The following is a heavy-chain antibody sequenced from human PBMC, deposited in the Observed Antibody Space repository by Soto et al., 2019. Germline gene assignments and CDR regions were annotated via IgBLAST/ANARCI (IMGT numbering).Heavy chain of an antibody. J-gene: IGHJ5*02. Sequence: GESLKISCKGSGYRFAKYWIGWVRQIPGKGLEWMGIIYHDDSDTRYSTSFQGQVTIPADQSISTAYLQWNSLKASYTAMYYCVRLTGGVVPSGFDHWGQGTLVTVSS. CDR3: VRLTGGVVPSGFDH. D-gene: IGHD2-8*02. CDR1: GYRFAKYW. V-gene: IGHV5-51*01. CDR2: IYHDDSDT.